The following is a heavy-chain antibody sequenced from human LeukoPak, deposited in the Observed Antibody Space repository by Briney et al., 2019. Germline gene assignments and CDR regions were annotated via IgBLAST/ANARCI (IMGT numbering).Heavy chain of an antibody. CDR2: ISGSGGST. J-gene: IGHJ3*02. CDR1: GFTFSSYA. V-gene: IGHV3-23*01. Sequence: GGSLRLSCAASGFTFSSYAMSWVRQAPGKGLEWVSAISGSGGSTYYADSVKGRFTISRDNSKNMLYLQMNSLRAEDTAVYYCGKVPTIAVAGRGDDAFDIWGQGTMVTVSS. CDR3: GKVPTIAVAGRGDDAFDI. D-gene: IGHD6-19*01.